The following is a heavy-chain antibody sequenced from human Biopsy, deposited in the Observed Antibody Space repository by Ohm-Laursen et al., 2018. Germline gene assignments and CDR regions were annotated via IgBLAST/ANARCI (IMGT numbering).Heavy chain of an antibody. Sequence: SDTLSLTCSVSGDSVTKYYWSWIRQPPGKGLEWIGHIYYSVMTNYNPSLQSQVSISVDTSRNQVSLTLSSVTAADTAVYYCARDSGILNYGNFKYYHYYGMDVWGQGTKVTVSS. J-gene: IGHJ6*02. V-gene: IGHV4-59*02. CDR3: ARDSGILNYGNFKYYHYYGMDV. D-gene: IGHD4-11*01. CDR2: IYYSVMT. CDR1: GDSVTKYY.